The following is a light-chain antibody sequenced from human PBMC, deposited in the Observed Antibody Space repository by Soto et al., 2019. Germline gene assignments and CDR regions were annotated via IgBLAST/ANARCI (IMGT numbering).Light chain of an antibody. CDR3: AAWDDSLNGVV. J-gene: IGLJ2*01. CDR2: SNN. V-gene: IGLV1-44*01. CDR1: SSNSGSNT. Sequence: QSVLTQPPSASGTPGQRVTISCSGSSSNSGSNTVNWYQQLPGTAHKLLIYSNNQRPSGVPDRFSGSKSGTSASLAISGLQSEDEADYYCAAWDDSLNGVVFGGGTKLTVL.